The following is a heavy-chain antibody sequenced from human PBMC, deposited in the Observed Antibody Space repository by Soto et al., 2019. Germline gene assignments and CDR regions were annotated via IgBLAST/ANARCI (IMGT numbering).Heavy chain of an antibody. J-gene: IGHJ4*02. Sequence: GGSLRLSCAAYGFTFSSYAMHWVRQAPGKGLEWVAVISYDGSNKYYADSVKGRFTISRDNSKNTLYLQMNSLRAEDTAVYYCARAVAARPSYFDYWGQGTLVTVSS. D-gene: IGHD6-6*01. CDR1: GFTFSSYA. CDR3: ARAVAARPSYFDY. CDR2: ISYDGSNK. V-gene: IGHV3-30-3*01.